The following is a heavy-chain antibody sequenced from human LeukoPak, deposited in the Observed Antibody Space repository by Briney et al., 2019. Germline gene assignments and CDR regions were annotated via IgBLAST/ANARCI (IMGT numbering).Heavy chain of an antibody. V-gene: IGHV3-74*01. CDR1: GFTFSSYW. D-gene: IGHD1-14*01. CDR2: IKNDGSIT. CDR3: TRSTAPYFDY. Sequence: GGSLRLSCAASGFTFSSYWMHWVRQAPGKGLVWVSRIKNDGSITTYADSVKGRFTISRDNAKNTLYLQMSSLRAEDTAVYFCTRSTAPYFDYWGQGTLVTVSS. J-gene: IGHJ4*02.